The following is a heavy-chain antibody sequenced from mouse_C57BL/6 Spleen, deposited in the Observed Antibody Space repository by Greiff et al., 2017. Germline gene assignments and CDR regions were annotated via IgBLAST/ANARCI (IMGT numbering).Heavy chain of an antibody. CDR2: IYPGDGDT. D-gene: IGHD2-13*01. Sequence: QVQLKESGAELVKPGASVKISCKASGYAFSSYWMNWVKQRPGKGLEWIGQIYPGDGDTNYNGKFKGKATLTADKSSSTAYMQLSSLTSEDSAVYFCARREGELYAMDYWGQGTSVTVSS. V-gene: IGHV1-80*01. CDR3: ARREGELYAMDY. J-gene: IGHJ4*01. CDR1: GYAFSSYW.